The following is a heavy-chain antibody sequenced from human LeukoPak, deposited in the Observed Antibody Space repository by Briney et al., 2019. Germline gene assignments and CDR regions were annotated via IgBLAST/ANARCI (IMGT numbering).Heavy chain of an antibody. D-gene: IGHD3-10*01. J-gene: IGHJ6*02. CDR3: TRGKAGESYYYYYGMDV. V-gene: IGHV3-49*04. CDR2: IRSKAYGGTT. Sequence: GGSLRLSCTASGFTFGDYAMSWVRQAPGKGLEWVGFIRSKAYGGTTEYAASVKGRFTISRDDSKSIAYLQMNSLKTEDTAVYYCTRGKAGESYYYYYGMDVWGQGTTVTVSS. CDR1: GFTFGDYA.